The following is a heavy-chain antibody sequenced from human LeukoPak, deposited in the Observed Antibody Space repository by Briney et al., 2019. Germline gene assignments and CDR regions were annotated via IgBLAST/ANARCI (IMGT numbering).Heavy chain of an antibody. CDR1: GFTFRNHG. V-gene: IGHV3-48*01. D-gene: IGHD4-11*01. CDR2: ISPRSEAK. CDR3: ARVEGPTVNTMYYDL. J-gene: IGHJ4*02. Sequence: GGSLRLSCVASGFTFRNHGMIWVRQAPGKGLEWLSYISPRSEAKNYADSVKDRFTISRDGAENSVYLHMNSLRAEDTAVYYCARVEGPTVNTMYYDLWGQGTLVTVSS.